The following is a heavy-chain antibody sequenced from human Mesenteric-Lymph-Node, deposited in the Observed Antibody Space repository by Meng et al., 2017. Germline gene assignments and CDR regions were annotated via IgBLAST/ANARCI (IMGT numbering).Heavy chain of an antibody. J-gene: IGHJ4*02. CDR3: ASFDHIPRRNYFDY. V-gene: IGHV4-39*01. CDR1: GGSISGSSYY. CDR2: IYYSGST. Sequence: LQLQESGPGLVRPSETLSLTCTVSGGSISGSSYYWGWIRQPPGKGLEWIGSIYYSGSTYYNPSLKSRVTISVDTSKNQFSLNLNSMTAADTAVYYCASFDHIPRRNYFDYWGQGTLVTVSS. D-gene: IGHD2-21*01.